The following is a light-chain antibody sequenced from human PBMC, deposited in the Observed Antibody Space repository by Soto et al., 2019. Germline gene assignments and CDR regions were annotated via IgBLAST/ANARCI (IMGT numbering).Light chain of an antibody. CDR1: QYMTRTY. CDR2: AAS. Sequence: EIVLMQSPGTLSLSPGERATLSCRASQYMTRTYIAWYQQKPGQAPRLLIYAASNRATGIPDKFSGSGSGADYSLTIRRLEPEDSAVYYCHQYDKAPQTFGQGTKVEIK. CDR3: HQYDKAPQT. V-gene: IGKV3-20*01. J-gene: IGKJ2*01.